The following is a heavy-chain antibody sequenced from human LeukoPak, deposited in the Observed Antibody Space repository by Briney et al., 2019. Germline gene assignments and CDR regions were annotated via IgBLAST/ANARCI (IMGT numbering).Heavy chain of an antibody. CDR2: MSYDGSNK. CDR1: GFTFSSFG. D-gene: IGHD6-13*01. V-gene: IGHV3-30*18. Sequence: PGGSLRLSCAASGFTFSSFGMHWVRQAPGKGLEWVAVMSYDGSNKYYADSVKGRFTISRDNSKNTLYLQMNSLRAEDTAVYYCAKGSSSSWYYYYYGMDVWGQGTTVTVSS. CDR3: AKGSSSSWYYYYYGMDV. J-gene: IGHJ6*02.